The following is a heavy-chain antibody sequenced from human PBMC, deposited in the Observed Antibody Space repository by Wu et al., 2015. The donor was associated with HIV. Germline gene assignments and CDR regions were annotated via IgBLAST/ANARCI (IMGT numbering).Heavy chain of an antibody. J-gene: IGHJ4*02. CDR2: TNLNTGGT. CDR3: ARLQSLHGLYSNADY. D-gene: IGHD4-11*01. V-gene: IGHV1-2*02. Sequence: QVHLVQSGAEIKKPGASMKVSCRASGYTFTDYFIHWVRQAPGQGFEWMGWTNLNTGGTNYAPKFQGRVAMTRDTSISTAYIELSALTSDDTAVYYCARLQSLHGLYSNADYWGQGTLVTVSS. CDR1: GYTFTDYF.